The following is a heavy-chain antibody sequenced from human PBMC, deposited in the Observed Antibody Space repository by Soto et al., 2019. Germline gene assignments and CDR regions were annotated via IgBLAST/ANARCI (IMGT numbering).Heavy chain of an antibody. CDR1: GRSISRYS. CDR2: NHTSGST. D-gene: IGHD3-10*01. J-gene: IGHJ5*02. CDR3: ARDYVTMVGGVILRWFDP. V-gene: IGHV4-4*07. Sequence: PSETLSLTCTVSGRSISRYSWSWILQPAGKGLEGIGRNHTSGSTNYNPALKSRVTMSVDTSKNQLSLKLTSVTAADTAVYYCARDYVTMVGGVILRWFDPWGQGTLVTVS.